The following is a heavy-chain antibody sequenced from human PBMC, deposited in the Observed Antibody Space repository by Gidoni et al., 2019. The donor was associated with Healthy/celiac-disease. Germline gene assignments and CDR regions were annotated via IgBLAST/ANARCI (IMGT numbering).Heavy chain of an antibody. CDR1: VYSFTSYW. V-gene: IGHV5-51*01. J-gene: IGHJ6*02. CDR2: IYPGDSDT. CDR3: ARHGDCSSNSCHYYYYYGMDV. Sequence: EVQLVPSGAEVNKPGSSLKISCNGSVYSFTSYWIGCGRHMPGKGLEWMGIIYPGDSDTRYSPTFQGQVTISADKSISTAYMQWSSLKASDTAMYYCARHGDCSSNSCHYYYYYGMDVWGQGTTVTVSS. D-gene: IGHD2-2*01.